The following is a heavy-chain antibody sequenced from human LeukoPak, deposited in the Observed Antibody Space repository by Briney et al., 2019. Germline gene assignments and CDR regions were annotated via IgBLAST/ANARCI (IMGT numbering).Heavy chain of an antibody. CDR3: ARDGRGSRSSWFDP. V-gene: IGHV1-69*13. D-gene: IGHD3-10*01. CDR1: GGTFSSYA. J-gene: IGHJ5*02. CDR2: IIPIFGTA. Sequence: ASVKVSCKASGGTFSSYAISWVRQAPGQGLEWMGGIIPIFGTANYAQKFQGRVTITADESTSTAYMELSSLRSEDTAVYYCARDGRGSRSSWFDPWGQGTLVIVSS.